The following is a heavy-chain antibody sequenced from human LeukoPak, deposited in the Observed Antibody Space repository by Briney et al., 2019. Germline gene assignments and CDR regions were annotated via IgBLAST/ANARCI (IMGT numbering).Heavy chain of an antibody. J-gene: IGHJ6*03. CDR1: GFTFSSYA. CDR2: ISYDGSNK. Sequence: GGSLRLSCAASGFTFSSYAMHWVRQAPGKGLEWVAVISYDGSNKYYADSVKGRSTISRDNSKNTLYLQMSSLRAEDTAVYYCARDTTVSLYGYMDVWGKGTTVTVSS. CDR3: ARDTTVSLYGYMDV. V-gene: IGHV3-30-3*01. D-gene: IGHD4-11*01.